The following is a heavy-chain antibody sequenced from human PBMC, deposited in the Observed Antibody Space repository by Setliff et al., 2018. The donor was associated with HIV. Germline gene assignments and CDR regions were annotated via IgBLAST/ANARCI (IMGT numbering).Heavy chain of an antibody. V-gene: IGHV3-30*03. CDR3: VRDPIEGYPDYFDY. CDR2: MSTGGDIK. J-gene: IGHJ4*02. D-gene: IGHD1-26*01. Sequence: GGSLRLSCAASGFTFSSYSMNWVRQAPGKGLEWVAVMSTGGDIKIYADSVKGRFTISRDNSKSTLFLQMNSLRPEDTATYYCVRDPIEGYPDYFDYWGQGTLVTVSS. CDR1: GFTFSSYS.